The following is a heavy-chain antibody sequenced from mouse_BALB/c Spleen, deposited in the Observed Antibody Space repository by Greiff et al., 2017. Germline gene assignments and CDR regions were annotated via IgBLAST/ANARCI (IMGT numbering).Heavy chain of an antibody. J-gene: IGHJ3*01. CDR2: ISSGSSTI. Sequence: EVMLVESGGGLVQPGGSRKLSCAASGFTFSSFGMHWVRQAPEKGLEWVAYISSGSSTIYYADTVKGRFTISRDNPKNTLFLQMTSLRSEDTAMYYCARLGLAYWGQGTLVTVSA. V-gene: IGHV5-17*02. CDR3: ARLGLAY. CDR1: GFTFSSFG. D-gene: IGHD4-1*01.